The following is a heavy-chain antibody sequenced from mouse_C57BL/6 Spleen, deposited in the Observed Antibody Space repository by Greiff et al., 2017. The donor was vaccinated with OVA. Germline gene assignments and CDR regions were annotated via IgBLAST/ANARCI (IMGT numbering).Heavy chain of an antibody. Sequence: EVQLVESGGDLVKPGGSLKLSCAASGFTFSSYGMSWVRQTPDKRLEWVATISSGGSYTYYPDSVKGRFTISRDNAKNTLYLQMSSLKSEDTAMYYCARHGNYADYWGQGTTLTVSS. CDR2: ISSGGSYT. CDR3: ARHGNYADY. CDR1: GFTFSSYG. V-gene: IGHV5-6*01. D-gene: IGHD4-1*01. J-gene: IGHJ2*01.